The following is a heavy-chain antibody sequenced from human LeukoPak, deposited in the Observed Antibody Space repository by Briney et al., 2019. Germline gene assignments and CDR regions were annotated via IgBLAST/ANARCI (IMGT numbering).Heavy chain of an antibody. J-gene: IGHJ4*02. Sequence: ASVKVSCKTSGYNFPSYTMHWLRQAPGQSPEWMGSINGDNGNTKYSEKFQDRVTFTRDTSASSGYMDLSSLRSEDTAVYYCARSSSGTYHYWGQGTLVTVSS. CDR3: ARSSSGTYHY. CDR2: INGDNGNT. V-gene: IGHV1-3*01. CDR1: GYNFPSYT. D-gene: IGHD3-10*01.